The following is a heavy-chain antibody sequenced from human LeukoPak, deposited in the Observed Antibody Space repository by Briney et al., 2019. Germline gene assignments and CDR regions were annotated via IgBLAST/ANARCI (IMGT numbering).Heavy chain of an antibody. CDR2: IYPGDSDT. D-gene: IGHD3-10*01. V-gene: IGHV5-51*01. CDR3: ARHGSGSGSYSQDYYYYGMDV. J-gene: IGHJ6*02. Sequence: GESLKISCKGSGYSFTSYWIGWVRQMPGKGLESMGIIYPGDSDTRYSPSFQGQVTISADKSISTAYLQWSSLKASDTAMYYCARHGSGSGSYSQDYYYYGMDVWGQGTTVTVSS. CDR1: GYSFTSYW.